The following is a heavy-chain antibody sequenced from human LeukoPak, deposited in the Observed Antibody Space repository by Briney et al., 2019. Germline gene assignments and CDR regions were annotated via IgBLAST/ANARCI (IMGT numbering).Heavy chain of an antibody. D-gene: IGHD3-10*01. CDR2: INPNSGGT. J-gene: IGHJ6*03. Sequence: ASVKVSCKASGYTFTGYYMHWVRQAPGQGLEWMGWINPNSGGTNYAQKFQGRVSMTRDTSKNQFSLKLSSVTAADTAVYYCARVAQILRLGVIMTYMDVWGKGTTVTISS. CDR3: ARVAQILRLGVIMTYMDV. V-gene: IGHV1-2*02. CDR1: GYTFTGYY.